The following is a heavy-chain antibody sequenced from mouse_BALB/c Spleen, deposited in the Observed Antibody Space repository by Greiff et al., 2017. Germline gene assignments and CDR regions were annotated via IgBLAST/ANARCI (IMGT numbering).Heavy chain of an antibody. CDR2: IYPGNSDT. D-gene: IGHD2-14*01. CDR1: GYSFTSYW. V-gene: IGHV1-5*01. J-gene: IGHJ4*01. CDR3: TRSNRYDGYAMDY. Sequence: EVKLQQSGTVLARPGASVKMSCKASGYSFTSYWMHWVKQRPGQGLEWIGAIYPGNSDTSYNQKFKGKAKLTAVTSASTAYMELSSLTNEDSAVYYCTRSNRYDGYAMDYWGQGTSVTVSS.